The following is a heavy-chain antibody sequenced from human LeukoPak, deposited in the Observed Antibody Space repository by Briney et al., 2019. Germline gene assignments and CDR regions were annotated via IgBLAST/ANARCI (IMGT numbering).Heavy chain of an antibody. J-gene: IGHJ4*02. CDR1: GFTFSSYS. CDR2: ISSSSSYI. D-gene: IGHD3-22*01. Sequence: GGSLRLSCAASGFTFSSYSMNWVRQAPGKGLEWVSSISSSSSYIYYADSVKGRFTISRDNAKKSLYLEMNSLRAEDTATYYCASSGYSPPGYWGQGTLVTVSS. V-gene: IGHV3-21*01. CDR3: ASSGYSPPGY.